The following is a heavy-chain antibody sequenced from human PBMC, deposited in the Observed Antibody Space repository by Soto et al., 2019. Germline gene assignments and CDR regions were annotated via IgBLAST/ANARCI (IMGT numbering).Heavy chain of an antibody. J-gene: IGHJ4*02. CDR3: AKGFPRLHHATHGWDN. CDR2: ISANGVAT. Sequence: EVQLWDSGGGLVQPGGSLRLSCAASGFPFTSFAMCWLRQAPGKGLEWVSYISANGVATSYADSVKGRFTTSRDNSKNVLYLQLNSLRAEDTAVYYCAKGFPRLHHATHGWDNWGQGTLVTVSS. D-gene: IGHD2-15*01. V-gene: IGHV3-23*01. CDR1: GFPFTSFA.